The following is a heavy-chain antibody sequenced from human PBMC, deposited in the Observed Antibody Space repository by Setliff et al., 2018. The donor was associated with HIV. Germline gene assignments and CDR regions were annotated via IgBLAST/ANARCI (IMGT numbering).Heavy chain of an antibody. CDR2: IYYTGAT. D-gene: IGHD6-13*01. V-gene: IGHV4-59*12. J-gene: IGHJ3*02. Sequence: PSETLSLTCTVSGDSISSYYWTWIRQSPAKGLEWIGYIYYTGATNYNPSLKSRLTISLDTSKNQFPLWLTSVTAADTAVYYCARICIAAADTGGAFDIWGQGTMVTVSS. CDR3: ARICIAAADTGGAFDI. CDR1: GDSISSYY.